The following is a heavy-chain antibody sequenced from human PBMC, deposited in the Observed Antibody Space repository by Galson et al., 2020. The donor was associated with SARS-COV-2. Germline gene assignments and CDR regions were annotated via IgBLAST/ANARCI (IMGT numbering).Heavy chain of an antibody. CDR1: GDSISSGPYY. D-gene: IGHD2-2*01. Sequence: SETLSLTCTVSGDSISSGPYYWIWIRQPAGRGLEWIGHISTRGSTNYNPSLKSRVTILVDTSKNQLSLKLSSVTAADTAVYYCARGQRPRVGAPAMGAEYYYYYMDVGGKGTTVTV. J-gene: IGHJ6*03. CDR3: ARGQRPRVGAPAMGAEYYYYYMDV. V-gene: IGHV4-61*09. CDR2: ISTRGST.